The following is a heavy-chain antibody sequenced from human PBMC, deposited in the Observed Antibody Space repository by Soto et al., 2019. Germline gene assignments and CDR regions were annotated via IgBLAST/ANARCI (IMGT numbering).Heavy chain of an antibody. J-gene: IGHJ6*03. CDR1: GFTFSSYG. CDR3: ARGGYDPPRYYYYYMDV. V-gene: IGHV3-33*01. D-gene: IGHD5-12*01. CDR2: IWYDGSNK. Sequence: GGSLRLSCAASGFTFSSYGMHWVRQAPGKGLEWVAVIWYDGSNKYYADSVKGRFTISRDNSKNTLYLQMNSLRAEDTAVYYCARGGYDPPRYYYYYMDVWGKGTTVTVSS.